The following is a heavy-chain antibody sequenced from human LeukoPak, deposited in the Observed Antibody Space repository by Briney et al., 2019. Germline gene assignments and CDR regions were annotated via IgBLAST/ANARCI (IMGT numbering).Heavy chain of an antibody. CDR2: IYYSGST. CDR1: GGSISSGDYY. Sequence: PSETLSLTCTVSGGSISSGDYYWSWIRQPPGKGLEWLGYIYYSGSTYYNPSLKSRVTISVDTSKNQFSLKLSSVTAADTAVYYCATNTAMVFGRYYFDYWGQGTLVTVSS. J-gene: IGHJ4*02. CDR3: ATNTAMVFGRYYFDY. V-gene: IGHV4-30-4*01. D-gene: IGHD5-18*01.